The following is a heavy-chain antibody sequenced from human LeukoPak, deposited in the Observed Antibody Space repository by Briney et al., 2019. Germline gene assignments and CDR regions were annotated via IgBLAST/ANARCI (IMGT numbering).Heavy chain of an antibody. J-gene: IGHJ4*02. CDR1: GFTFSSYA. V-gene: IGHV3-23*01. CDR3: AKDLVWGGSGAPPAVDY. D-gene: IGHD3-10*01. CDR2: ISGSGGST. Sequence: PGGSLRLSCAASGFTFSSYAMSWVRQAPGKGLEWVSAISGSGGSTYYADSVKGRFTISRDNSKNTLYLQMNSLRAEDTAVYYCAKDLVWGGSGAPPAVDYWGQGTLVTVSS.